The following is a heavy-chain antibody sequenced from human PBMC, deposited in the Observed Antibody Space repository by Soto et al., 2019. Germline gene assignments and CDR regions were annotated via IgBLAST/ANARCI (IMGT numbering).Heavy chain of an antibody. CDR2: ISGSGGST. J-gene: IGHJ5*02. V-gene: IGHV3-23*01. D-gene: IGHD3-9*01. Sequence: PGGSLRLSCAASVFTFSSYAMRLVRQSPGKGLEWVSGISGSGGSTYYAHSVKGRFTISRANSKNTLYLQMNSLRAEDTAVYYCAKGRLTYWFDPWGQGTLVTVSS. CDR3: AKGRLTYWFDP. CDR1: VFTFSSYA.